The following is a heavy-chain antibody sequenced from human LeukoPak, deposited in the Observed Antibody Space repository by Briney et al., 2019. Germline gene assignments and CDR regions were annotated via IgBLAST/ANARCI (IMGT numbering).Heavy chain of an antibody. V-gene: IGHV3-74*01. J-gene: IGHJ4*02. CDR1: GFTLSSYW. CDR2: INPDGSRT. CDR3: ARDFEAPSNC. D-gene: IGHD3-9*01. Sequence: GPLSLSCAAYGFTLSSYWIHWVRQAPGEGLVWVSRINPDGSRTDYADSVKGRFTISRDNTKNTVDLQMNSLRAEDTAVYYCARDFEAPSNCWGQGTLVTVSS.